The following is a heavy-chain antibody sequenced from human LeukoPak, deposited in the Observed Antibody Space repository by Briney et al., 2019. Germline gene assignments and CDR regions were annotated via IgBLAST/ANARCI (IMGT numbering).Heavy chain of an antibody. D-gene: IGHD2-2*01. CDR2: IYYSGST. J-gene: IGHJ4*02. CDR1: GGSISSSSYY. V-gene: IGHV4-39*01. CDR3: ARHGVGYQPLIGLGLDY. Sequence: PSETLSLTCTVSGGSISSSSYYWGWIRQPPGKGLEWIGSIYYSGSTYYNPSLKSRVTISVDTSKNQFSLKLSSVTAADTAVYYCARHGVGYQPLIGLGLDYWGQGTLVTVSS.